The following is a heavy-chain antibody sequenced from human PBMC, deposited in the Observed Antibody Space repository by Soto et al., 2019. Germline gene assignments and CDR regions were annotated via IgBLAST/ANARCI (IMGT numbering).Heavy chain of an antibody. V-gene: IGHV1-2*02. J-gene: IGHJ6*02. CDR2: INPDSAVT. D-gene: IGHD2-8*01. CDR1: GYTFTSYY. Sequence: QVQLVQSGAEVKKPGASVKVSCKASGYTFTSYYMHGVRQAPGQGLEWMGLINPDSAVTYYPHKFQDRVTMTRNTSISTAAMDLSRRTSDDTSLYYCARDRGVRAFGGQGTTVIVTS. CDR3: ARDRGVRAF.